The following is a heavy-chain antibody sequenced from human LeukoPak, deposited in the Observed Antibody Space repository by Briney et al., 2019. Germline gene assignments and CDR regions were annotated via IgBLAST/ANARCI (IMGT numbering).Heavy chain of an antibody. CDR2: INPSGGST. CDR1: GYTFTSYY. D-gene: IGHD6-13*01. CDR3: ARGVRKPGYSSKGPFDP. V-gene: IGHV1-46*01. Sequence: ASVKVSCKASGYTFTSYYMHWVRQAPGQGLEWMGIINPSGGSTSYAQKFQGRVTMTRDTSTSTVYMELSSLRSEDTAVYYCARGVRKPGYSSKGPFDPWGQGTLVTVSS. J-gene: IGHJ5*02.